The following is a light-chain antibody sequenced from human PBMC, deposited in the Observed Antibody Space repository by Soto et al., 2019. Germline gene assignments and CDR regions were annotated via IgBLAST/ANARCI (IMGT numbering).Light chain of an antibody. Sequence: EIVVTQSQGTLSLSPGERATLSCRASQTITPTFLAWYQQKPGQAPRLLIYGASSRATDIPDRFSGSGSGTDFTLTISKLEPEDFAVYYCQQFGVSPTFGGGSKVEIK. J-gene: IGKJ4*01. CDR2: GAS. CDR1: QTITPTF. CDR3: QQFGVSPT. V-gene: IGKV3-20*01.